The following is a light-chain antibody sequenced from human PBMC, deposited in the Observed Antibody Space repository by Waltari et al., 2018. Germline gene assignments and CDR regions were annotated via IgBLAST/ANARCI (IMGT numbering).Light chain of an antibody. Sequence: SYVLTQPPSVSVAPGKTARITCGGNNIGSKSVHWYQQKPGQAPVLVIYYDSDRPSGSPERFSGSNSGNTATLTISRGEAGDEADYYCQVWDSSSDHAVFGGGTQLTVL. CDR2: YDS. CDR3: QVWDSSSDHAV. V-gene: IGLV3-21*04. J-gene: IGLJ7*01. CDR1: NIGSKS.